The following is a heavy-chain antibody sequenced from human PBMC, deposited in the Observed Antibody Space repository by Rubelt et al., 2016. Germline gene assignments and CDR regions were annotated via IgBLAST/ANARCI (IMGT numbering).Heavy chain of an antibody. D-gene: IGHD2-2*01. CDR1: GFTVSNNY. CDR2: LYTGGTT. J-gene: IGHJ4*02. V-gene: IGHV3-53*01. Sequence: EVQLVESGGGLIQPGGSLRLSCAASGFTVSNNYMSWVRQAPGQGLEWVSLLYTGGTTYYADSVKGRFTISRDDTKNTLDLQMKSLRGEDTAVYYCARGVGYSSSWRFDYWGQGTLVTVSS. CDR3: ARGVGYSSSWRFDY.